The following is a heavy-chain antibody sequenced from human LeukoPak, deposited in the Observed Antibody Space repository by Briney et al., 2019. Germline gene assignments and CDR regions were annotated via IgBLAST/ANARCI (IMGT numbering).Heavy chain of an antibody. CDR2: ISGSGGST. J-gene: IGHJ3*02. Sequence: PRGSLRLSCAASGFTVSSNYMSWVRQPPGKGLEWVSAISGSGGSTYYADSVKGRFTISRDNSKNTLYLQTNSLRAEDTAVYYCAKVRSSSWYGFAAFDIWGQGTMVTVSS. V-gene: IGHV3-23*01. CDR1: GFTVSSNY. CDR3: AKVRSSSWYGFAAFDI. D-gene: IGHD6-13*01.